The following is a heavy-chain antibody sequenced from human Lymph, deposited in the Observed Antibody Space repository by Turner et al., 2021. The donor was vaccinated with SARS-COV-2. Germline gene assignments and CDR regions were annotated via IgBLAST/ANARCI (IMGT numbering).Heavy chain of an antibody. CDR3: ARHQGSTSGYDHGMNV. D-gene: IGHD1-1*01. Sequence: QVQLQESGPGLVRPSETPSLTCTVPGGSISSTSWSWIRQSPGRGLEWIGYFYKIGSIDYNPTLRSRVTISVDTSKNQLSLNLISVTAADTAVYYCARHQGSTSGYDHGMNVWGQGTAVIVSS. CDR2: FYKIGSI. V-gene: IGHV4-59*08. J-gene: IGHJ6*02. CDR1: GGSISSTS.